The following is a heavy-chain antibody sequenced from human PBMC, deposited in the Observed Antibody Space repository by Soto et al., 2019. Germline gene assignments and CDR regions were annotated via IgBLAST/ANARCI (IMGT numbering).Heavy chain of an antibody. CDR2: IYYSGRT. D-gene: IGHD3-16*01. J-gene: IGHJ6*02. V-gene: IGHV4-31*03. CDR1: GCSISSGGYY. CDR3: ARYDPYYGMDV. Sequence: PSETLSLICTLSGCSISSGGYYWSWIRQHPGKGLEWIGHIYYSGRTYYNPSLKNRVTISVDTSKNQFSLKLSSVTAADSAVYYCARYDPYYGMDVWGQGTTVTVSS.